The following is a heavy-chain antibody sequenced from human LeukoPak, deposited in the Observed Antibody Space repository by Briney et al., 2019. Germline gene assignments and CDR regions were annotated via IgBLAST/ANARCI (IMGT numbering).Heavy chain of an antibody. CDR2: ISGSGGTT. D-gene: IGHD3-10*01. V-gene: IGHV3-23*01. CDR3: AKPGFGESYFDY. Sequence: HPGGSLRLSCAASGFTFSTYAMSWVRQAPGKGLEWVSAISGSGGTTYNADSVKGRFTISRDNSKNTLYLQMNSLRAEDTAVYYCAKPGFGESYFDYWGQGTLVTVSS. J-gene: IGHJ4*02. CDR1: GFTFSTYA.